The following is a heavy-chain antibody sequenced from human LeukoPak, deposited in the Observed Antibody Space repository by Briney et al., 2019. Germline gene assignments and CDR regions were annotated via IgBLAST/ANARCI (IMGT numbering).Heavy chain of an antibody. CDR1: GFTFSSYS. CDR2: ISSSSSPI. Sequence: GGSLRLSCVASGFTFSSYSINWVRQAPGKGLEWISYISSSSSPIYYADSVKGRFTISRDNAKNSVYLQMNSLRADDTAVYYCVRSIAAAGNYWGQGTLVTVPS. CDR3: VRSIAAAGNY. D-gene: IGHD6-25*01. V-gene: IGHV3-48*01. J-gene: IGHJ4*02.